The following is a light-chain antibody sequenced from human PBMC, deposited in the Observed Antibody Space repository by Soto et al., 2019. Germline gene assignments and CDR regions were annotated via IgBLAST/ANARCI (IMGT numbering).Light chain of an antibody. J-gene: IGKJ5*01. CDR1: RGISNH. CDR3: QQANSFPIT. V-gene: IGKV1-27*01. Sequence: GDRVTITCRASRGISNHLAWYQQKPGKVPKLLIYAASALQSGVPPRFSGSGSGTDFTLSISSLQPEDVATYYCQQANSFPITFGQGTRLEI. CDR2: AAS.